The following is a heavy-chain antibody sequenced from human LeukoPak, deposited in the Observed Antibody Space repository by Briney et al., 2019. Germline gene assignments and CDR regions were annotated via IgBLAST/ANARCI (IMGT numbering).Heavy chain of an antibody. V-gene: IGHV1-18*01. D-gene: IGHD2-15*01. J-gene: IGHJ4*02. Sequence: ASVKVSCKASGYTFTSYGISWVRQAPGQGLEWMGWISAYNGNTNYAQKLQGRVTMTTDTSTSTAYMELRSLRSDDTAVYYCAREGSGVVVVAATFDYWGQGTLVTVSS. CDR3: AREGSGVVVVAATFDY. CDR1: GYTFTSYG. CDR2: ISAYNGNT.